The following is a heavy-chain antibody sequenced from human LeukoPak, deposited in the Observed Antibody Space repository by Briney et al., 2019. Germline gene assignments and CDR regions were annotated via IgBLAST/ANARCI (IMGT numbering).Heavy chain of an antibody. J-gene: IGHJ3*02. Sequence: SETLSLTCTVSGGSISSYYWSWIRQPPGKGLEWIGYIYYSGSTNYNPSLKSRVTISVDTSKNQFSLKLSSVTAADTAVYYCARDRVLGYCSSTSCYGVAFDIWGQGTMVTVSS. CDR2: IYYSGST. CDR3: ARDRVLGYCSSTSCYGVAFDI. D-gene: IGHD2-2*01. V-gene: IGHV4-59*01. CDR1: GGSISSYY.